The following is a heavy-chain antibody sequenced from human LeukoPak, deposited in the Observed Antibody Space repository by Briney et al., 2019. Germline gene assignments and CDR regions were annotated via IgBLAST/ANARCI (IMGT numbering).Heavy chain of an antibody. CDR2: MSFDVNNK. D-gene: IGHD2-2*02. Sequence: SGGPLRLSCVTSGFTFSTYAFHWVRQAPGKGLEWVATMSFDVNNKYYADSVRGRFTISRDNSKNTLYLQMNSLRAEDTAVYSCARGYCTSSSCYNDYWGQGTLVTVSS. J-gene: IGHJ4*02. CDR3: ARGYCTSSSCYNDY. CDR1: GFTFSTYA. V-gene: IGHV3-30*04.